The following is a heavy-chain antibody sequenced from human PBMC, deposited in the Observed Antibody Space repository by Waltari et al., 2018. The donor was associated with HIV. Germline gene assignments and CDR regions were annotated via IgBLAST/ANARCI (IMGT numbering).Heavy chain of an antibody. Sequence: QMQLVQSGPEVKKPGTSVKVSCKASGFTFTSSAVQWVRTARGQRLEWIGWIVVGSGNTNYAQKFQERVTITRDMSTSTAYMELSSLRSEDTAVYYCAAEALGVPAASGYYGMDVWGQGTTVTVSS. V-gene: IGHV1-58*01. CDR2: IVVGSGNT. CDR1: GFTFTSSA. CDR3: AAEALGVPAASGYYGMDV. J-gene: IGHJ6*02. D-gene: IGHD2-2*01.